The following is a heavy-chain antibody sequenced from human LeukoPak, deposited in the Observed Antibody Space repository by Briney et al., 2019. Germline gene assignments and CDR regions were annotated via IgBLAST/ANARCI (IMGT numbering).Heavy chain of an antibody. Sequence: SVKVSCKASGGTFSSYAISWVRQAPGQGLEWMGRIIPILGIANYAQKFQGRVTITADKSTSTAYMELSSLRSEGTAVYYCAGLFWSGYSWDLYYFDYWGQGTLVTVSS. D-gene: IGHD3-3*01. V-gene: IGHV1-69*04. CDR3: AGLFWSGYSWDLYYFDY. CDR1: GGTFSSYA. J-gene: IGHJ4*02. CDR2: IIPILGIA.